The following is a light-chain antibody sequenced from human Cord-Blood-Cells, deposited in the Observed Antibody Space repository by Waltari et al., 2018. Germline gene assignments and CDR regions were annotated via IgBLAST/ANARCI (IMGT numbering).Light chain of an antibody. CDR1: SSDVGGYNY. CDR3: SSYAGSNNLV. J-gene: IGLJ3*02. Sequence: QSALTQPPSASGSPGQSVTLSCTGTSSDVGGYNYVSWYQPHPGNAPKLMIYEVSKRPSGVPDRFSGSKSGNTASLTVSGLQAEDEADYYCSSYAGSNNLVFGGGTKLTVL. CDR2: EVS. V-gene: IGLV2-8*01.